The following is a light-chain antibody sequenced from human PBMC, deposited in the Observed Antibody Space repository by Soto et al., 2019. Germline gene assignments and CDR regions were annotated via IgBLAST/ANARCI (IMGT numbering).Light chain of an antibody. Sequence: QSALTQPASVSGSPGQSITISCTGTSSDVGGYNYVSWYQQHPGTAPKLMIFEVSNRPSGVSTRFSGSKSGNTASLTISGLQTEDEADYDCSSYTSSSSLPYVFGIGTKRTVL. CDR1: SSDVGGYNY. V-gene: IGLV2-14*01. CDR2: EVS. J-gene: IGLJ1*01. CDR3: SSYTSSSSLPYV.